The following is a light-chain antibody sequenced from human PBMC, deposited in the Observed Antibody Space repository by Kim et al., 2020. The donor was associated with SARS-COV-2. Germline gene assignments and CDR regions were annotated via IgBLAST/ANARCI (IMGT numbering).Light chain of an antibody. Sequence: DVVLTQSPLSLPVTLGQPASISCRSSQSVVHSSGNTYLNWFQQRPGQSPRRLIYKVSNRDSGVPDRFSGSGSGPDFTLKISRVEAEDVAVYYCMQGTHWPYTFGQGTKLEIK. V-gene: IGKV2-30*02. CDR3: MQGTHWPYT. CDR1: QSVVHSSGNTY. J-gene: IGKJ2*01. CDR2: KVS.